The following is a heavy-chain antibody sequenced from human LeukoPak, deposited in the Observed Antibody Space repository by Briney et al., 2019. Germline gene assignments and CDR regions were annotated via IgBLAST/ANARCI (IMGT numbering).Heavy chain of an antibody. J-gene: IGHJ4*02. CDR1: GGSISSGDYY. CDR2: IYYSGST. V-gene: IGHV4-30-4*08. D-gene: IGHD4-23*01. Sequence: SETLSLTCTVSGGSISSGDYYWSWIRQPPGKGLEWIGYIYYSGSTYYNPSLKSRVTISVDTSKHQFPLKLSSVTAADTAVFYWARDPHDNGGALDYWGQGTLVTVSS. CDR3: ARDPHDNGGALDY.